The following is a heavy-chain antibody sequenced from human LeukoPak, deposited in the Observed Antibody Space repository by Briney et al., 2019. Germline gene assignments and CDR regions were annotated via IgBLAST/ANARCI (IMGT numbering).Heavy chain of an antibody. CDR1: GGSISSGSYY. CDR2: IYTSGST. Sequence: SQTLSLTCTVSGGSISSGSYYWSWIRQPAGKGLEWIGRIYTSGSTNYIPSLKSRVTISVDTSKNQFSLKLSSVTAADTAVYYCARTGGNYVAKIDYWGQGTLVTVSS. V-gene: IGHV4-61*02. CDR3: ARTGGNYVAKIDY. J-gene: IGHJ4*02. D-gene: IGHD1-7*01.